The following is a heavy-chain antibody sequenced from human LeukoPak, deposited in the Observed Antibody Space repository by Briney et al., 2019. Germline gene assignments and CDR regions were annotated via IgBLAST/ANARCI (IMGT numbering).Heavy chain of an antibody. D-gene: IGHD2-8*02. CDR1: GGSISSSNW. CDR2: IYHSGST. V-gene: IGHV4-4*02. J-gene: IGHJ6*02. Sequence: SGTLSLTCAVSGGSISSSNWWSWVRQPPGKGLEWIGEIYHSGSTNYNPSLKSRVTISVDKSKNQFSLKLSSVTAADTAVYYCARDPPGGEPYYYYGMDVWGQGTTVTVSS. CDR3: ARDPPGGEPYYYYGMDV.